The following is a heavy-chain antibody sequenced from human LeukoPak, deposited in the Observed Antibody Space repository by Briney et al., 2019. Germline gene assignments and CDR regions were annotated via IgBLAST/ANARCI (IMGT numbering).Heavy chain of an antibody. J-gene: IGHJ4*02. D-gene: IGHD5-18*01. V-gene: IGHV4-59*08. Sequence: SETLSLTCTVSGGSISSYYWSWIRQPPGKGLEWIGYIYYSGSTNYNPSLKSRVTISVDTSKNQFSLKLTSVTAADTAVYYCARHMGLGYSYGYPYFDYWGQGTLVTVSS. CDR2: IYYSGST. CDR3: ARHMGLGYSYGYPYFDY. CDR1: GGSISSYY.